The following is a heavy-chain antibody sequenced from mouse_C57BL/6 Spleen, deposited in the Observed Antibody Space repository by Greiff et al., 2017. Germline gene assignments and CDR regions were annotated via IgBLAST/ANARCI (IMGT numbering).Heavy chain of an antibody. V-gene: IGHV3-6*01. CDR1: GYSITSGYY. D-gene: IGHD1-1*01. Sequence: VQLKESGPGLVKPSQSLSLTCSVTGYSITSGYYWNWIRQFPGNKLEWMGYISYDGSNNYNPSLKNRISITRDTSKNQFFLKLNSVTTEDTATYYCARRNYGSSYNYWYFDVWGTGTTVTVSS. J-gene: IGHJ1*03. CDR2: ISYDGSN. CDR3: ARRNYGSSYNYWYFDV.